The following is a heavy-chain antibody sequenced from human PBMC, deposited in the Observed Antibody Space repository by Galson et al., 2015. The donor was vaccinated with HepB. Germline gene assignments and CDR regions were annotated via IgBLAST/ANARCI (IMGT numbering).Heavy chain of an antibody. CDR3: ARDRSLGYCSGGSCYSGAPWFDP. CDR2: ISYDGSNK. Sequence: SLRLSCAASGFTFSSYAMHWVRQAPGKGLEWVAVISYDGSNKYYADSVKGRFTISRDNSKNTLYLQMNSLRAEDTAVYYCARDRSLGYCSGGSCYSGAPWFDPWGQGTLVTVSS. J-gene: IGHJ5*02. D-gene: IGHD2-15*01. V-gene: IGHV3-30-3*01. CDR1: GFTFSSYA.